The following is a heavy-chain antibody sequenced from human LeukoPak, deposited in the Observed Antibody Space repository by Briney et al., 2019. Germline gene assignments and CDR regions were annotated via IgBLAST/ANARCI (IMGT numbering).Heavy chain of an antibody. D-gene: IGHD3-10*01. V-gene: IGHV3-9*03. CDR1: GFTFDDYA. J-gene: IGHJ4*02. Sequence: GGSLRLSCAASGFTFDDYAMHWVRQAPGKGLEWVSGISWNSGSIGYADSVKGRFTISRDNAKSSLYLQMNSLRGEDMALYYCAEGYGSGSYHLDYWGQGTLVTVSS. CDR2: ISWNSGSI. CDR3: AEGYGSGSYHLDY.